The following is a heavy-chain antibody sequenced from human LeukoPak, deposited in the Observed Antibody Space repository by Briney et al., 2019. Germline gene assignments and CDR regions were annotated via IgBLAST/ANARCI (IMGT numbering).Heavy chain of an antibody. CDR3: AKFGRVSSVYYYYMDV. CDR1: AFTFSFYA. J-gene: IGHJ6*03. D-gene: IGHD3-10*01. Sequence: GGSLRLSCAASAFTFSFYAMSWVRQAPGKGLEWVSAISGTGGTTFYADSVKGRFTISRDNSKNTLYLQMNSLRAKDTAVYYCAKFGRVSSVYYYYMDVWGKGTTVTVSS. CDR2: ISGTGGTT. V-gene: IGHV3-23*01.